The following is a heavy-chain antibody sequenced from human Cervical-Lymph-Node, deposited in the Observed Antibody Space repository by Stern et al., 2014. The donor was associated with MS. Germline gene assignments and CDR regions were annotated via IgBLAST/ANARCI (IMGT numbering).Heavy chain of an antibody. D-gene: IGHD6-6*01. CDR1: GGTFNSYG. Sequence: VQLVESGGEVEQPGRSLKVSCKASGGTFNSYGISWVRQAPGQGLEWMGGFATLVRTTHYAQKLQGRVTITADESRSTTYMELTSLRSDDTAVYYCARGGIGSSRLYYHFYGMDVWGQGTPVTVSS. J-gene: IGHJ6*02. CDR2: FATLVRTT. CDR3: ARGGIGSSRLYYHFYGMDV. V-gene: IGHV1-69*01.